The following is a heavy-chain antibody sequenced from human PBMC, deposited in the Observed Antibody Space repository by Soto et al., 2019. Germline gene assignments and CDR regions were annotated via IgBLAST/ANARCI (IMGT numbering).Heavy chain of an antibody. CDR1: GGSISSSSYY. V-gene: IGHV4-39*01. D-gene: IGHD6-13*01. Sequence: SETLSLTCTVSGGSISSSSYYWGWIRQPPGKGLEWIGSIYYSGSTYYNPSLKSRVTISVDTSKNQFSLKLSSVTAADTAVYYCARGQVGIYSSSWYDYWGQGTLVTVSS. CDR2: IYYSGST. CDR3: ARGQVGIYSSSWYDY. J-gene: IGHJ4*02.